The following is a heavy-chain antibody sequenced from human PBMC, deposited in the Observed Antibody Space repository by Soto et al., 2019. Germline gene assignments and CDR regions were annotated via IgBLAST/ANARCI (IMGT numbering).Heavy chain of an antibody. D-gene: IGHD6-13*01. CDR3: ARHPESSSWYDNWFDP. CDR2: ISPNSGGT. V-gene: IGHV1-2*02. Sequence: GASVKVSCKASGYALTGYCMSWVRQAPGQGLEWMGWISPNSGGTNYAQKLQGRVTMTTDTSTSTAYMELSRLRSDDTAVYDCARHPESSSWYDNWFDPWGQGTLVTVSS. J-gene: IGHJ5*02. CDR1: GYALTGYC.